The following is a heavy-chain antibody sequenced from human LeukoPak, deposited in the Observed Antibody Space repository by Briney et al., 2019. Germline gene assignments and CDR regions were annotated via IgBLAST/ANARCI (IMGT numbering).Heavy chain of an antibody. CDR2: INHSGST. V-gene: IGHV4-34*01. Sequence: LRLSCAASGFSFGEFYMNWIRQPPGKGLEWIGEINHSGSTNYNPSLKSRVTISVDTSKNQFSLKLSSVTAADTAVYYCARADGNFQRGLFDYWGQGTLVTVSS. J-gene: IGHJ4*02. D-gene: IGHD5-24*01. CDR1: GFSFGEFY. CDR3: ARADGNFQRGLFDY.